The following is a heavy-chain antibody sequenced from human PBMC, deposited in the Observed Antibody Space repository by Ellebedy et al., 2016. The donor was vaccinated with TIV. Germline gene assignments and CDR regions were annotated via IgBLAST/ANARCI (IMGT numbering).Heavy chain of an antibody. CDR1: GLTFSSAW. CDR2: IQSKTDGGAT. Sequence: GESLKISCAASGLTFSSAWMTWVRQAPGKGLEWVGLIQSKTDGGATYYAAPVKGRFTVSRDDSKDMVYLQMDSLKTDDTAVYYCTTGGGYLDYWGQGSLVTVSS. J-gene: IGHJ4*02. V-gene: IGHV3-15*01. CDR3: TTGGGYLDY. D-gene: IGHD3-22*01.